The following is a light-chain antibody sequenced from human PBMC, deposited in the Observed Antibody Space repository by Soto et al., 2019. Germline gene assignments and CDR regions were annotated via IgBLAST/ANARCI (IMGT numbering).Light chain of an antibody. CDR1: TSDVGGFDY. CDR2: DVS. CDR3: SSYTTTGTQV. V-gene: IGLV2-14*03. Sequence: QSVLTHPASVSWSPGHSITLSCSGTTSDVGGFDYVSWYQQHPGKVPKLMIFDVSNRPSGVSDRFSGSKSGNTASLTISGLQAEEEADYYCSSYTTTGTQVFGTGTKVTIL. J-gene: IGLJ1*01.